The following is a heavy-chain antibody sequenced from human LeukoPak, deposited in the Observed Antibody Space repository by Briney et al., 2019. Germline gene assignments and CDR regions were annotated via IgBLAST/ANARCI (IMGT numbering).Heavy chain of an antibody. CDR3: AKDTVVTGTDY. D-gene: IGHD4-23*01. J-gene: IGHJ4*02. V-gene: IGHV3-30*18. CDR2: ISYDGSNK. Sequence: PGGSLRLSCAASGFTFSSYVMSWVRQAPGKGLEWVAVISYDGSNKYYADSVKGRFTISRDNSKNTLYLQMNSLRVEDTAVYYCAKDTVVTGTDYWGQGTLVTVSS. CDR1: GFTFSSYV.